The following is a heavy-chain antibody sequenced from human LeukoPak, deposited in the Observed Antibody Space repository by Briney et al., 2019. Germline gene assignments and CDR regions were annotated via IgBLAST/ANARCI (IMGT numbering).Heavy chain of an antibody. CDR2: ISYDGSNK. Sequence: QAGGSLRLSCAASGFTFSSYAMHWVRQAPGKGLEWVAVISYDGSNKYYADSVKGRFTISRDNSKNTLYLQMNSLRAEDTAIYYCAKGVHQYGSGRYYIQLDYWGQGTLVTVSS. V-gene: IGHV3-30-3*01. D-gene: IGHD3-10*01. CDR1: GFTFSSYA. CDR3: AKGVHQYGSGRYYIQLDY. J-gene: IGHJ4*02.